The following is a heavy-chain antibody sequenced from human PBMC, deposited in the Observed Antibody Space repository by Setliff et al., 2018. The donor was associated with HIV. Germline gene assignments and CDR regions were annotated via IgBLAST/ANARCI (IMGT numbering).Heavy chain of an antibody. J-gene: IGHJ4*02. CDR1: GDTFTSYY. D-gene: IGHD6-6*01. CDR3: AREAEQGERSSSWYFDY. V-gene: IGHV1-46*01. CDR2: ISPSGAST. Sequence: ASVKVSCKASGDTFTSYYMHWVRWAPGQGLEWMGMISPSGASTKYAQRLQGRVTLTRDTSSSTVYVELSSLRSDDTAVYYCAREAEQGERSSSWYFDYWGQGTLGTVSS.